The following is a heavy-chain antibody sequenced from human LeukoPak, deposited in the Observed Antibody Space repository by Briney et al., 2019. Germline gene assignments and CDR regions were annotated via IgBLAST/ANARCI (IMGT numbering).Heavy chain of an antibody. CDR2: IRYDGSNK. Sequence: PGGSLRLSCAASGFTFSSYGMHWVRQAPGKGLEWVAFIRYDGSNKYYADSVKGRFTISRDNSKNTQYLQMNSLRAEDTALYYCAKNRPCSSTSCYEFYFDYWGQGTLVTVSS. CDR3: AKNRPCSSTSCYEFYFDY. CDR1: GFTFSSYG. V-gene: IGHV3-30*02. J-gene: IGHJ4*02. D-gene: IGHD2-2*01.